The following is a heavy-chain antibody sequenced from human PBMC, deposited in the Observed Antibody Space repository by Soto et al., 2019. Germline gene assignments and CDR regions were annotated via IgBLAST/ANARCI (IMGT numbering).Heavy chain of an antibody. CDR2: IWYDGSNK. J-gene: IGHJ4*02. D-gene: IGHD6-13*01. CDR1: GFTFSSYG. CDR3: ARSPEQQLVSGYFDY. V-gene: IGHV3-33*01. Sequence: QVQLVESGGGVVQPGRSLRLSCAASGFTFSSYGMHWVRQAPGKGLEWVAVIWYDGSNKYYADSVKGRFTISRDNSKHTLYLQMNSLRAEDTAVYYCARSPEQQLVSGYFDYWGQGTLVTVSS.